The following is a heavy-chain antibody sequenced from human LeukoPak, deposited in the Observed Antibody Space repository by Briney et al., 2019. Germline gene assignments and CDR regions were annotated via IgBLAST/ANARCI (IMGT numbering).Heavy chain of an antibody. V-gene: IGHV7-4-1*02. CDR3: AVPSGYSSSWHRGAEYFQH. CDR2: INTNTGNP. D-gene: IGHD6-13*01. CDR1: GYTFTSYD. J-gene: IGHJ1*01. Sequence: ASVKVSCKASGYTFTSYDINWVRQATGQGLEWMGWINTNTGNPTYAQGFTGRFVFSLDTSVSTAYLQISSLKAEDTAVYYCAVPSGYSSSWHRGAEYFQHWGQGTLVTVSS.